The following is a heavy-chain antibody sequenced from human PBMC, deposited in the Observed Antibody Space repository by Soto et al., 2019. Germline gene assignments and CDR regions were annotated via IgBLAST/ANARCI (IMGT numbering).Heavy chain of an antibody. D-gene: IGHD6-13*01. Sequence: GGSLRLSCAASGFTFDDYAMHWVRQVPGKGLEWVSGIKWNSGSIGYGDSVKGRFAISRDNAKNSLRLQMNSLSAEDTAFYYCVKDESINWYSGHFRHWGQGXLVTVYS. J-gene: IGHJ1*01. CDR3: VKDESINWYSGHFRH. V-gene: IGHV3-9*01. CDR1: GFTFDDYA. CDR2: IKWNSGSI.